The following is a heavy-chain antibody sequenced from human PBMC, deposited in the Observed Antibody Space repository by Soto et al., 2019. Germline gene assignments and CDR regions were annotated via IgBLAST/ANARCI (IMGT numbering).Heavy chain of an antibody. CDR1: EFTFSSYE. CDR3: VRFGGAAAGPGDY. J-gene: IGHJ4*02. CDR2: ISSSGATL. V-gene: IGHV3-48*03. D-gene: IGHD6-13*01. Sequence: SLRLSCVASEFTFSSYEMNWVRQAPGKGLEWVSYISSSGATLYYTDSVKGRFTISRDNAKRSLFLQMNSLRVEDTAVYYCVRFGGAAAGPGDYWGQGTLVTVSS.